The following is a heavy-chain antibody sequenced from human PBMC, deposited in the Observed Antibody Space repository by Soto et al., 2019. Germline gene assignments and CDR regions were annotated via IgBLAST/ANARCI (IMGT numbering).Heavy chain of an antibody. CDR3: AKDLAYYDFWSGPFDY. CDR2: FSGSVGST. Sequence: GGSLRLSCAASGFTFSSYAMSWVRQAPGKGLEWVSAFSGSVGSTYYADSVKGRFTISRDNSKNTLYLQMNSLRAEDTAVYYCAKDLAYYDFWSGPFDYWGQGTLVTVSS. V-gene: IGHV3-23*01. CDR1: GFTFSSYA. J-gene: IGHJ4*02. D-gene: IGHD3-3*01.